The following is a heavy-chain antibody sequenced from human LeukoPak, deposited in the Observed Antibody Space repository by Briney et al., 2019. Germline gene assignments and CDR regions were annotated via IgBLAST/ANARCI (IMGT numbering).Heavy chain of an antibody. CDR3: ARESLRYSYGFFDY. J-gene: IGHJ4*02. D-gene: IGHD5-18*01. Sequence: GASVKVSCKASGYTFTSYYMHWVRHAPGQGLEWIGVINPSGGSTSYAQKFQGRVTMTRATSTSTVYMELSSLRSEDTAVYYCARESLRYSYGFFDYWGQGTLVTVSS. CDR1: GYTFTSYY. V-gene: IGHV1-46*01. CDR2: INPSGGST.